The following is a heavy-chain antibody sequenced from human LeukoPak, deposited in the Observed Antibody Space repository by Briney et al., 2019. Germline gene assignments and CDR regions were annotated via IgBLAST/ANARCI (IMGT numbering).Heavy chain of an antibody. Sequence: PGGSLRLSCAASGFTFSSYSMNWVRQAPGKGLEWVSYISSSSSTIYYADSVKGRFTISRDNAKNSLYLQMNSLRAEDTAVYYCARTIRVAYYYYTDVWGKGTTVTVSS. D-gene: IGHD2-8*02. J-gene: IGHJ6*03. V-gene: IGHV3-48*01. CDR3: ARTIRVAYYYYTDV. CDR2: ISSSSSTI. CDR1: GFTFSSYS.